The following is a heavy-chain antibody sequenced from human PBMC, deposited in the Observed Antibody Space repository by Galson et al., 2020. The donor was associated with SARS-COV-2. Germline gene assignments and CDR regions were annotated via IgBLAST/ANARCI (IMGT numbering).Heavy chain of an antibody. CDR1: GGSISSSSYY. CDR2: IYYSGST. D-gene: IGHD3-10*02. CDR3: ARLRAITLYYFDY. V-gene: IGHV4-39*01. J-gene: IGHJ4*02. Sequence: ETSETLSLTCTVSGGSISSSSYYWGWIRQPPGKGLEWIGSIYYSGSTYYNPSLKSRVTISVDTSKNQFSLTLSSVTAADTAVYYCARLRAITLYYFDYWGQGTLVTVSS.